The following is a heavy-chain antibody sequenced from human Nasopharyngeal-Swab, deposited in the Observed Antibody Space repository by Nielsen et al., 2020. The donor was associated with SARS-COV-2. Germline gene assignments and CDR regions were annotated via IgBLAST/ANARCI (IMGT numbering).Heavy chain of an antibody. CDR2: ISWNSGSP. V-gene: IGHV3-9*01. J-gene: IGHJ3*02. CDR1: GFTFDDYA. D-gene: IGHD3-22*01. Sequence: SLKISCAASGFTFDDYAMHWVRQAPGKGPEWVSGISWNSGSPGYADSVKGRFTISRDNAKNSLYLQMNSLRAEDTALYYCAKDNKPYYYDSSGYAFDIWGQGTMVTVSS. CDR3: AKDNKPYYYDSSGYAFDI.